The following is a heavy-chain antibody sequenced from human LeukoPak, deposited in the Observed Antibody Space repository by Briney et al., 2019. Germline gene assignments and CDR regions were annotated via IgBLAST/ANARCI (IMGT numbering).Heavy chain of an antibody. J-gene: IGHJ4*02. D-gene: IGHD5-18*01. V-gene: IGHV3-74*01. CDR1: GFTFSSYW. Sequence: GGSLRLSCAASGFTFSSYWMHWVRQAPGKGLVWVSRINSDGSTTSYADSVKGRFTISRDNAKKTVYLQMNSLRVEDTAVYYCARGYSSGYRIDYWGQGTLVTVSS. CDR2: INSDGSTT. CDR3: ARGYSSGYRIDY.